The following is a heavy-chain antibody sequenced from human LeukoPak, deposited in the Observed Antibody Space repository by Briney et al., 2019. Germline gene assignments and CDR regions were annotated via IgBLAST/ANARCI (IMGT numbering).Heavy chain of an antibody. J-gene: IGHJ4*02. D-gene: IGHD6-13*01. Sequence: QPGGSLRLSCAASGFTVSSNEMSWVRQAPGKGLEWVSSISGGSTYYADSRKGRFTISRDNSKNTLYLQMNSLRAEDTAVYYCAMDAAAGNYWGQGTLVTVSS. V-gene: IGHV3-38-3*01. CDR3: AMDAAAGNY. CDR2: ISGGST. CDR1: GFTVSSNE.